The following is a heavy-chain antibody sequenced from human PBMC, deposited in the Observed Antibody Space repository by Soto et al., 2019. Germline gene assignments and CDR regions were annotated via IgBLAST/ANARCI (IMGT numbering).Heavy chain of an antibody. J-gene: IGHJ6*02. CDR3: AKGPAIVLVPAAMNYYYGMDV. CDR2: ISYDGSNK. V-gene: IGHV3-30*18. Sequence: QVQLVESGGGVVQPGRSLRLSCAASGFTFSSYGMHWVRQAPGKGLEWVAVISYDGSNKYYADSVKGRFTISRDNSKNTLYLQMDSLRAEHTAVYYCAKGPAIVLVPAAMNYYYGMDVWGQGTTVTVPS. D-gene: IGHD2-2*01. CDR1: GFTFSSYG.